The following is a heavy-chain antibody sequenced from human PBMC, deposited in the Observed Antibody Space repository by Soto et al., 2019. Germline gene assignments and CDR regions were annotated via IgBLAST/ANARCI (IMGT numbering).Heavy chain of an antibody. J-gene: IGHJ4*02. D-gene: IGHD6-19*01. CDR3: ARDQNSSGERIITQNRAPFDY. V-gene: IGHV3-64*01. Sequence: GRSLRLSGAASGFTFSSYAMHWVRQAPGKGLEYVSAISSNGGSTYYANSVKGRFTISRDNSKNTLYLQMGSLRAEDMAVYYCARDQNSSGERIITQNRAPFDYWGQGTLVTVS. CDR2: ISSNGGST. CDR1: GFTFSSYA.